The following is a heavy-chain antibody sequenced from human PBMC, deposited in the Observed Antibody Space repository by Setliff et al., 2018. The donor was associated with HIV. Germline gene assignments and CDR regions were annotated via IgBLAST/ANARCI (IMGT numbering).Heavy chain of an antibody. CDR1: GFTFDDYD. V-gene: IGHV3-20*04. CDR3: VRYTRGYQYYFDY. Sequence: PGGSLRLSCAASGFTFDDYDMSWVRQAPGKGLEWVSGINWNGGSTAYADSVKGRFTISRDNAKNSLYLQMNSLRAEDTAIYYCVRYTRGYQYYFDYWGQGTLVTVSS. D-gene: IGHD5-12*01. J-gene: IGHJ4*02. CDR2: INWNGGST.